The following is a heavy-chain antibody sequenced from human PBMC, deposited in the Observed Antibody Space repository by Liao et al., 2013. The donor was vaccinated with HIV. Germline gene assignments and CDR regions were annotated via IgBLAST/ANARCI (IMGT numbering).Heavy chain of an antibody. J-gene: IGHJ4*02. CDR1: GGSFSGYY. D-gene: IGHD3-16*01. CDR3: ARGVVRLGTVDY. CDR2: SIIVEAP. Sequence: QVQLQQWGAGLLKPSETLSLTCAVYGGSFSGYYWSWIRQPPGKGLEWIGKSIIVEAPTTTLPQESSHHVSRHVQEPVLPEAELFDAADTRVYYCARGVVRLGTVDYWGQVTVV. V-gene: IGHV4-34*01.